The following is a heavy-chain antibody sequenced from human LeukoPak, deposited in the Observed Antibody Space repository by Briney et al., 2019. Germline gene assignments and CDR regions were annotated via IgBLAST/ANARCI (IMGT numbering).Heavy chain of an antibody. CDR3: ASIWSGSLDY. Sequence: GGSLRLSCAASGFTFSSNSMNWVRQAPGKGLEWVSSITTSSQVYYADSIKGRFSISRDNAKNSLYLQMNSLRAEDTAVYYCASIWSGSLDYWGQGTLVTVSS. D-gene: IGHD3-3*01. J-gene: IGHJ4*02. CDR1: GFTFSSNS. CDR2: ITTSSQV. V-gene: IGHV3-21*01.